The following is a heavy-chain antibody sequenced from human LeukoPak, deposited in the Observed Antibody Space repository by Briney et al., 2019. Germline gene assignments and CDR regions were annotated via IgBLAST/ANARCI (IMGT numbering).Heavy chain of an antibody. Sequence: GGSLRLSCATSGFNFSSFGFHWVRQAPGKGLEWLAIVSFERNDKYYADSVKGRFTISGDESKNTLYLQMNSLRSDDTAIYYCARAPLNRGTSYLDNWGQGTLVTVAS. CDR2: VSFERNDK. CDR1: GFNFSSFG. CDR3: ARAPLNRGTSYLDN. D-gene: IGHD1-26*01. J-gene: IGHJ4*02. V-gene: IGHV3-30*03.